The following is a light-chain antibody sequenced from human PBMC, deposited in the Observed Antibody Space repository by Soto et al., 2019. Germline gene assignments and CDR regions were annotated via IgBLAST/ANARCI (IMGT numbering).Light chain of an antibody. V-gene: IGKV1-5*03. Sequence: DIQMTQSPSTLSASVGDRVTITCRASQSISSWLAWYQQKPGKAPKLLIYKASSLETGVPSRFSGSGYGTEFTLIIISLQPDDFASYYCQQYCSSSPWTFGQGTKVEIK. J-gene: IGKJ1*01. CDR1: QSISSW. CDR3: QQYCSSSPWT. CDR2: KAS.